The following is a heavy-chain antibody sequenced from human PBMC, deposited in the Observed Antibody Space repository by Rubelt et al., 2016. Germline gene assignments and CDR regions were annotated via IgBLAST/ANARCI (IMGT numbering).Heavy chain of an antibody. J-gene: IGHJ1*01. CDR3: GNYYYDSSGYDFGYFQH. Sequence: QVQLQESGPGLVKPSETLSLTCSVSGGSISSYYWSWIRQPPGKGLEWIGYIYYSWSTNYNPSLKSRVTISVDTSKNQFSLTLSSLTAADTAVDYWGNYYYDSSGYDFGYFQHWGQGTLVTVSS. D-gene: IGHD3-22*01. V-gene: IGHV4-59*08. CDR1: GGSISSYY. CDR2: IYYSWST.